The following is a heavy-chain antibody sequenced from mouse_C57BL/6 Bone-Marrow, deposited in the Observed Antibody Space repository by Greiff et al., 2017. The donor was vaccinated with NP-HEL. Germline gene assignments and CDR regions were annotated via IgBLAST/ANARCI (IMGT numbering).Heavy chain of an antibody. CDR3: ARSIYYDYADAPFYGMDY. CDR1: GFTFTDYY. J-gene: IGHJ4*01. V-gene: IGHV7-3*01. CDR2: ISNKANGYTI. D-gene: IGHD2-4*01. Sequence: DVKLVESGGGLVQPGGSLSLSCAASGFTFTDYYMSWVRQPPGKALEWVGFISNKANGYTIEYSASVQGRFTISRDNAQSILYLPINALRAEDSATYYCARSIYYDYADAPFYGMDYWGQGTSVTVSS.